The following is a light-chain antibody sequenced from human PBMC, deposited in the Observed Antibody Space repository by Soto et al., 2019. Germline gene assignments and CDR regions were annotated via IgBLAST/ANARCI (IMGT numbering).Light chain of an antibody. J-gene: IGLJ1*01. Sequence: QSVLTQPPSVSAAPGQRVTISCSGTISKIASNYVSWYQQFPGTAPRILIYDDNKRPSGIPDRFSASKSGTSATLGITGLQSGDEADYYCGTWDSSLSGGVFGTGTKVTVL. CDR1: ISKIASNY. CDR3: GTWDSSLSGGV. V-gene: IGLV1-51*01. CDR2: DDN.